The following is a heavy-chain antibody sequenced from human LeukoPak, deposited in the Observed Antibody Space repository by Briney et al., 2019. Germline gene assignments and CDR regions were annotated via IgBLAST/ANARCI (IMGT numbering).Heavy chain of an antibody. J-gene: IGHJ4*02. CDR2: ISWNSGSI. V-gene: IGHV3-9*01. CDR1: GFTCDDYA. D-gene: IGHD3-22*01. CDR3: AKDYGPYDSAFDY. Sequence: PGRSLRLSCAASGFTCDDYAMHWVRQAPGKGLEWVSGISWNSGSIGYADSVKGRFTISRDNAKNSLYLQMNSLRAEDTALYYCAKDYGPYDSAFDYWGQGTLVTVSS.